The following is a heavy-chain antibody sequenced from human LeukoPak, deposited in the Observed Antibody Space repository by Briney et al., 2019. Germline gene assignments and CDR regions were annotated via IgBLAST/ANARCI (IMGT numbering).Heavy chain of an antibody. CDR1: GYTCTSYY. V-gene: IGHV1-46*01. D-gene: IGHD6-13*01. CDR2: IDPSGGST. Sequence: GASVKVSCKASGYTCTSYYMQWVGQAPGQGLEWRGIIDPSGGSTSYAQKFQGRVTMTRDTSTSTVYMDLSSLRSEDTAVYYCARDNTAAGPFDYWGQGTLVTVSS. J-gene: IGHJ4*02. CDR3: ARDNTAAGPFDY.